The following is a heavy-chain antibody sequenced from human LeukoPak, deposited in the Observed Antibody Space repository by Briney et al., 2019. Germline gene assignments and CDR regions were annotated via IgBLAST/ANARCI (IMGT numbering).Heavy chain of an antibody. CDR2: INPSGGST. Sequence: ASVKVSCKASGYTFTTYYMHWVRQAPGQGLEWMGIINPSGGSTTYAQKFQGRVTLTRDTSTSTVYMELSGLRAEDTAVYYCAKDEAGKYSSGWYGSFYYYYGMDVWGQGTTVTVSS. CDR1: GYTFTTYY. D-gene: IGHD6-19*01. CDR3: AKDEAGKYSSGWYGSFYYYYGMDV. J-gene: IGHJ6*02. V-gene: IGHV1-46*01.